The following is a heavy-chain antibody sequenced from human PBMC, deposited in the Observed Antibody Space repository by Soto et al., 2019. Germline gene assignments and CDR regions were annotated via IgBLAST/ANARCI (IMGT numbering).Heavy chain of an antibody. CDR3: AKDGKMRTKVWFPAGYGMDV. V-gene: IGHV3-23*01. J-gene: IGHJ6*02. D-gene: IGHD3-10*01. CDR2: ISVSGDNT. CDR1: GFTFSRYA. Sequence: GGSLRLSCAASGFTFSRYAMNWVRQAPGRGLQWISGISVSGDNTSYVESVRGRFTVYRDNSKNTLYRQMNNLRAEDTALYYCAKDGKMRTKVWFPAGYGMDVWGQGTTVTVSS.